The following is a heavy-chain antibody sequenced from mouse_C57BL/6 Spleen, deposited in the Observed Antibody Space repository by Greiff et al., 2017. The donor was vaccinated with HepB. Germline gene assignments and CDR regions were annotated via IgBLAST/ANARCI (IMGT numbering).Heavy chain of an antibody. V-gene: IGHV5-4*01. CDR2: ISDGGSYT. CDR1: GFTFSSYA. Sequence: EVQVVESGGGLVKPGGSLKLSCAASGFTFSSYAMSWVRQTPEKRLEWVATISDGGSYTYYPDNVKGRFTISRDNAKNNLYLQMSHLKSEDTAMYYCAREGYDYDAMDYWGQGTSVTVSS. J-gene: IGHJ4*01. CDR3: AREGYDYDAMDY.